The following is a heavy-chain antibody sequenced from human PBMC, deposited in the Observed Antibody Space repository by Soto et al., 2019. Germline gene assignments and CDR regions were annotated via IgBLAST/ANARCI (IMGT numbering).Heavy chain of an antibody. D-gene: IGHD3-10*01. CDR1: GGTFSSYS. CDR3: ARDPPGGSGV. J-gene: IGHJ4*02. CDR2: IIPIFGTA. Sequence: QVQLVQSGAEVKKPGSSVRVSCKASGGTFSSYSISWVRQAPGQGLEWMGGIIPIFGTANYAQKFQDRVTITADESTSTVNLELISMRSGDTAVYYCARDPPGGSGVWGQGTLVTVSP. V-gene: IGHV1-69*01.